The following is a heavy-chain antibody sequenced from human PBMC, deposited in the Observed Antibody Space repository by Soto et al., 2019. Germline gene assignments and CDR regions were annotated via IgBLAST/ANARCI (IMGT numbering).Heavy chain of an antibody. J-gene: IGHJ3*02. D-gene: IGHD3-9*01. V-gene: IGHV3-30*18. CDR1: GFIISSYG. CDR2: ISYDGSNK. Sequence: PGGSLRLSCAASGFIISSYGMHWVRQAPGKGLEWVAVISYDGSNKYYTDSVKGRFTISRDNSKNTLYLQMNSLRAEDTAVYYCAKDYILGSYYDILTGPCAFDIWGQGTMVT. CDR3: AKDYILGSYYDILTGPCAFDI.